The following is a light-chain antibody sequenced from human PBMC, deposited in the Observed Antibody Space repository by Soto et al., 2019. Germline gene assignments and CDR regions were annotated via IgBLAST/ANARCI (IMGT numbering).Light chain of an antibody. Sequence: DIQISQAPSTLCGSVGDRVTITFRASQTISSWLAWYQQKPGKAPKLLIYKASTLKSGVPSRFSGSGSGTEFTLTISSLQPDDFETYYCQHYNSYTEAFGQGTKLDIK. J-gene: IGKJ1*01. CDR2: KAS. CDR1: QTISSW. V-gene: IGKV1-5*03. CDR3: QHYNSYTEA.